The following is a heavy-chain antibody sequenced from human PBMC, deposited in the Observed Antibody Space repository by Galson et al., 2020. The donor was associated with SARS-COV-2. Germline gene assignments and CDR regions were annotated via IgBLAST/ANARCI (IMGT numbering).Heavy chain of an antibody. D-gene: IGHD2-21*01. V-gene: IGHV3-30*18. CDR1: GFTFSSYG. CDR3: AKEVVLGISSDWYFGL. J-gene: IGHJ2*01. Sequence: GGSLRLSCAASGFTFSSYGMHWVRQAPGKGLEWVAVISYDGSNKYYADSVKGRFTISRDNSKNTLYLQMNSLIAEDTAVYYCAKEVVLGISSDWYFGLWGRGTLVTVSS. CDR2: ISYDGSNK.